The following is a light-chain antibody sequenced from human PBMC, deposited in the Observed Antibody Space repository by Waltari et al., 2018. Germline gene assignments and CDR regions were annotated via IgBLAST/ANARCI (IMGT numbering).Light chain of an antibody. V-gene: IGLV3-27*01. CDR3: YSVDDNKRV. Sequence: SYELTQPSSVSVSPGQTARITCSGDVLAKRYTRWVQQKPGQAPVLVIYKDSERPSGIPERFAGSSSGTTVTLTISGAQVEDEADYYCYSVDDNKRVFGGGTKLTVL. CDR1: VLAKRY. J-gene: IGLJ2*01. CDR2: KDS.